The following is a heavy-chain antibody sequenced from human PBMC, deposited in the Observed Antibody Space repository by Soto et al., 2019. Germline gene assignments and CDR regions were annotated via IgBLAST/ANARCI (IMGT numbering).Heavy chain of an antibody. CDR3: ATYGGEQNYYYYGMDV. D-gene: IGHD4-17*01. V-gene: IGHV1-69*01. Sequence: QVQLVQSGAEVKKPGSSVKVSCKASGGTFSSYAISWVRQAPGQGLEWMGGIIPIFGTANYAQKFQGRVTITAVESTSTAYMELSSLRSEDTAVYYCATYGGEQNYYYYGMDVWGQGTTVTVSS. CDR2: IIPIFGTA. CDR1: GGTFSSYA. J-gene: IGHJ6*02.